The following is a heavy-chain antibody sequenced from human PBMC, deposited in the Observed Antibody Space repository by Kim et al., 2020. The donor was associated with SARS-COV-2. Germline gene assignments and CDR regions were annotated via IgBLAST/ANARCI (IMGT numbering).Heavy chain of an antibody. V-gene: IGHV4-31*03. D-gene: IGHD3-22*01. CDR1: GSSISSGGYY. Sequence: SETLSLTCNVSGSSISSGGYYWSWIRQNPGEGLEWIAYIYYSGTTYSGTTYYNPSLKSRVTMSVDTSKNQFSLTLSSVTAADTAVYYCARDNSGYGYYFDYWGQGTLVTVSS. CDR2: IYYSGTTYSGTT. CDR3: ARDNSGYGYYFDY. J-gene: IGHJ4*02.